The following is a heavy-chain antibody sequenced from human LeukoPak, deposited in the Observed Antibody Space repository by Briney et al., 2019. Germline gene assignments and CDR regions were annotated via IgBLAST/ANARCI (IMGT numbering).Heavy chain of an antibody. CDR2: ISSSSSYI. CDR3: ARGDHFDYDFWSGYFSSGFEEKYYFDY. D-gene: IGHD3-3*01. CDR1: GFTFSSYS. J-gene: IGHJ4*02. V-gene: IGHV3-21*01. Sequence: GGSLRLSCAASGFTFSSYSMNWVRQAPGKGLEWVSSISSSSSYIYYADSVKGRFTISRDNAKNSLYLQMNSLRAEDTAVYYCARGDHFDYDFWSGYFSSGFEEKYYFDYWGQGTLVTVSS.